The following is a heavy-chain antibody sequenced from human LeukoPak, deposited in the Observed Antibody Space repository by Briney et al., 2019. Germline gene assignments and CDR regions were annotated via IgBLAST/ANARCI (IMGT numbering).Heavy chain of an antibody. Sequence: GGSLRLSCSASGFTFSSYAMHWVRQAPGKGLEYVSAISSNGGSTYYADSVKGRFTISRDNSKNTLYLQMSSLRAEDSAVYSCVKDRIAAAAGYWGQGTLVTVSS. CDR1: GFTFSSYA. J-gene: IGHJ4*02. D-gene: IGHD6-13*01. CDR3: VKDRIAAAAGY. CDR2: ISSNGGST. V-gene: IGHV3-64D*06.